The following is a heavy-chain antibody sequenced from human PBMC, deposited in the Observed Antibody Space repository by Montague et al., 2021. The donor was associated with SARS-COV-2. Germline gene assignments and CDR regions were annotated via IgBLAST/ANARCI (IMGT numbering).Heavy chain of an antibody. CDR1: GGSISSYY. V-gene: IGHV4-59*08. D-gene: IGHD3-22*01. Sequence: TLSLTCTVSGGSISSYYWSWIRQPPGKGLEWIGYINYTGSTNYNPSLRSRVTISVDTSKKQFSLKLNSVTAADTAVYYCASRYDSSGYYVFWGQGTLVTVSS. CDR2: INYTGST. J-gene: IGHJ4*02. CDR3: ASRYDSSGYYVF.